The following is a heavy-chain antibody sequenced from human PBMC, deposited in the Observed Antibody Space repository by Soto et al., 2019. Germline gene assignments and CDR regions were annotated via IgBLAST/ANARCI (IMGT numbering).Heavy chain of an antibody. CDR2: IIPIFGTA. J-gene: IGHJ4*02. D-gene: IGHD2-15*01. V-gene: IGHV1-69*06. Sequence: QVQLVQSGAEVKKPGSSVKVSCKASGGTFSSYAISWVRQAPGQGLEWMGGIIPIFGTANYAQKFQGRVTITADKSTRTAYMELSSLRSEYTAVYYCAIMLGSFTGRATDYWGQGNLVTVSS. CDR3: AIMLGSFTGRATDY. CDR1: GGTFSSYA.